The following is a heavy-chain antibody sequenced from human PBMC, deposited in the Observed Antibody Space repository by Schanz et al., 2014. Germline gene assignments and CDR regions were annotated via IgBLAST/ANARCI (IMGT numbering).Heavy chain of an antibody. Sequence: VQLLESGGGLVEPGGSLRLSCAASGFSFSSYAMGWVRQAPGKGLEWVALVSSDGNNDYYTDSVKGRFTISRDNSKNTLYLQMKSLRAEDTAVYYCARDRRNADLDYWGQGTLXTVSS. CDR2: VSSDGNND. D-gene: IGHD1-1*01. J-gene: IGHJ4*02. V-gene: IGHV3-30*03. CDR1: GFSFSSYA. CDR3: ARDRRNADLDY.